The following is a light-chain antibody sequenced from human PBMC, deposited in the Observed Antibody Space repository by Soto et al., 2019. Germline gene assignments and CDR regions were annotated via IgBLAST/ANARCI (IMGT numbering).Light chain of an antibody. CDR1: QTISSW. Sequence: DIQMTQSPSTLSGSVGDRVTITCRASQTISSWVAWYQQKTGKAPKLLIYKASTLKSGVQSRFSGSGSGTEFTLTIRSLQPDDFATYYCQQYNTYWTCGQGTKVDIK. J-gene: IGKJ1*01. CDR3: QQYNTYWT. CDR2: KAS. V-gene: IGKV1-5*03.